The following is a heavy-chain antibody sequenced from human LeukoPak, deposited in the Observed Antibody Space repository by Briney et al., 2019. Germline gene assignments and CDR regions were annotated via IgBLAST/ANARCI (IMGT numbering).Heavy chain of an antibody. D-gene: IGHD3-16*02. Sequence: GESLKISCKGSGYRFTSYWIGWVRQMPGKGLEWMGIIYPGDSDTRYNPSFQGQVTISADKSISTAYLQWSSLKASDTAMYYCARIIRNYDYVWGSYRHFDYWGQGTLVTVCS. CDR2: IYPGDSDT. CDR3: ARIIRNYDYVWGSYRHFDY. J-gene: IGHJ4*02. V-gene: IGHV5-51*01. CDR1: GYRFTSYW.